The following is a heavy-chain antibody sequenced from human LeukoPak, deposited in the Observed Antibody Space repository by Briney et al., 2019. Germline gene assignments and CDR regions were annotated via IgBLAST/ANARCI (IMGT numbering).Heavy chain of an antibody. D-gene: IGHD3-22*01. CDR2: IYHSGST. V-gene: IGHV4-4*02. Sequence: SGTLSLTCAVSGGSISSSNWWSWVRQPPGKGLEWIGEIYHSGSTNYNPSLKSRVTISVDKSKNQFSLKLSSVTAADTAVYYCARTNLEGLYYDSSGYYAYWGQGTLVTVSS. CDR3: ARTNLEGLYYDSSGYYAY. J-gene: IGHJ4*02. CDR1: GGSISSSNW.